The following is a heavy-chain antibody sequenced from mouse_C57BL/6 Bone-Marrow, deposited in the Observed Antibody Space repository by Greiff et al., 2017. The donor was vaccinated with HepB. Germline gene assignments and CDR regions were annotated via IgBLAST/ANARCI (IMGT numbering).Heavy chain of an antibody. CDR2: INPGSGGT. J-gene: IGHJ2*01. V-gene: IGHV1-54*01. CDR3: ARHYYGSSYYFDY. CDR1: GYAFTNYL. Sequence: VKLMESGAELVRPGTSVKVSCKASGYAFTNYLIEWVKQRPGQGLEWIGVINPGSGGTNYNEKFKGKATLTADKSSSTAYMQLSSLTSEDSAVYFCARHYYGSSYYFDYWGQGTTLTVSS. D-gene: IGHD1-1*01.